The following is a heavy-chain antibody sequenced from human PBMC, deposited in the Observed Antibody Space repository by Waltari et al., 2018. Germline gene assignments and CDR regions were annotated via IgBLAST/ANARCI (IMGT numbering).Heavy chain of an antibody. J-gene: IGHJ5*02. CDR2: IYYSGSI. V-gene: IGHV4-39*01. Sequence: QLQLQESGPGLVKPSGTLSLNCSVSGGSISSRRYYWGWIRQSPGKGLEWIGSIYYSGSIYYNPTLQSRVTISGDTSKNQFSLNLSSVTAADTAVYYCARHWKRNGYRFDPWGQGTRVTVSS. CDR3: ARHWKRNGYRFDP. CDR1: GGSISSRRYY. D-gene: IGHD5-12*01.